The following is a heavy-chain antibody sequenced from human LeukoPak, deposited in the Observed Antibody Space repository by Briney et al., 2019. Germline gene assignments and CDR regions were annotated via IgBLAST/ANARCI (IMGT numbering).Heavy chain of an antibody. CDR2: IYYSGST. V-gene: IGHV4-39*01. Sequence: SETLSLTRTVSGGSISSDSYYWAWIRQPPGKGLEWIASIYYSGSTYYNPSLKSRVTISVDTSRNQFSLKLSSVTAADTAVYYCARGSNTAMVTTFDYWGQGTLVTVSS. J-gene: IGHJ4*02. CDR1: GGSISSDSYY. CDR3: ARGSNTAMVTTFDY. D-gene: IGHD5-18*01.